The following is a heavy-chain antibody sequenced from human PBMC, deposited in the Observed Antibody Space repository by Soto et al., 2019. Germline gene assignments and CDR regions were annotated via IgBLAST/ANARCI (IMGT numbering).Heavy chain of an antibody. V-gene: IGHV3-74*03. D-gene: IGHD4-17*01. CDR2: INTDGSVA. J-gene: IGHJ6*02. Sequence: PGGSLRLSCAASGLTFRSYWMHWVRQAPGKGLVWVSRINTDGSVAMYVDSVKGRFTISRDNAKNTLYLHMNSLRAEDTAVYYCTRGPGRVTTFDGLAVWGQGTTVTVSS. CDR1: GLTFRSYW. CDR3: TRGPGRVTTFDGLAV.